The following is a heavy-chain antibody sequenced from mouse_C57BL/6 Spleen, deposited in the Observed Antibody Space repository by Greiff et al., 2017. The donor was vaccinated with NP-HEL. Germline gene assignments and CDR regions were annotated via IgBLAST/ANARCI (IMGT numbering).Heavy chain of an antibody. CDR3: ARRDYSNYAWFAY. V-gene: IGHV1-19*01. Sequence: EVQLQQSGPVLVKPGASVKMSCKASGYTFTDYYMNWVKQSHGKSLEWIGVINPYNGGTSYNQKFKGKATLTVDKSSSTAYMELNSLTSEDSAVYYCARRDYSNYAWFAYWGQGTLVTVSA. CDR2: INPYNGGT. D-gene: IGHD2-5*01. CDR1: GYTFTDYY. J-gene: IGHJ3*01.